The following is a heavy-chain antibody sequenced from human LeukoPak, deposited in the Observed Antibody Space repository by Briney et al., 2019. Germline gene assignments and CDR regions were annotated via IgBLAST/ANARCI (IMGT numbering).Heavy chain of an antibody. CDR2: IYTSGST. V-gene: IGHV4-61*02. CDR3: ARMGCSGGSCYPLPIVNWFDP. J-gene: IGHJ5*02. D-gene: IGHD2-15*01. Sequence: SETLSLTCTVSGGSISSGSYYWSWIRQPAGKGLEWIGRIYTSGSTNYNPSLKSRVTISVDTSKNQFSLKLSSVTAADTAVYYCARMGCSGGSCYPLPIVNWFDPWGQGTLVTVSS. CDR1: GGSISSGSYY.